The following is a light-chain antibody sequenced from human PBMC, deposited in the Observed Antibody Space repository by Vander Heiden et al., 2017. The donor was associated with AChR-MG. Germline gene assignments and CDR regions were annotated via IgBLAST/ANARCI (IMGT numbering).Light chain of an antibody. CDR2: SVS. CDR3: MQGTHWPMYT. Sequence: VLMTQSPLSLSATLGQPASISCSSSQSLEHSNGNTYLSWFHQRPGQSPRRLFYSVSNRDSGVPDRFSGSGYGTNFTLRISRGEAEDVGVYYCMQGTHWPMYTFGQGTKLEIK. J-gene: IGKJ2*01. CDR1: QSLEHSNGNTY. V-gene: IGKV2-30*02.